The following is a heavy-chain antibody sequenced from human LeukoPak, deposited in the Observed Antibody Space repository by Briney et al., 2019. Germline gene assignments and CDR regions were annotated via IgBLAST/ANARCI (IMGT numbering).Heavy chain of an antibody. V-gene: IGHV4-39*01. D-gene: IGHD4-17*01. CDR1: GGSISSSSYY. CDR2: IYYSGST. J-gene: IGHJ4*02. Sequence: SETLSLTCTVSGGSISSSSYYWGWIRQPPGKGLEWIGSIYYSGSTYYNPSLKSRVTISVDTSKNQFSLKLSSVTAADTAVYYCARREVGGDYPKPLDYWGQGTLVTVSS. CDR3: ARREVGGDYPKPLDY.